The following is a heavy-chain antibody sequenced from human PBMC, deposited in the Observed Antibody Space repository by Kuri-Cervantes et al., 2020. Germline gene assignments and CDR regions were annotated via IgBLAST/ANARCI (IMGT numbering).Heavy chain of an antibody. CDR1: GASINSYY. D-gene: IGHD6-13*01. Sequence: SETLSLTCTVSGASINSYYWSWIRQPAGKGLEWIGRIHTSGSTIYNPSLRSRVTISVDTSKNQFSLKLSSVTAADTAVYYCAGLYSSRRFDYWGQGTLVTVSS. V-gene: IGHV4-4*07. J-gene: IGHJ4*02. CDR3: AGLYSSRRFDY. CDR2: IHTSGST.